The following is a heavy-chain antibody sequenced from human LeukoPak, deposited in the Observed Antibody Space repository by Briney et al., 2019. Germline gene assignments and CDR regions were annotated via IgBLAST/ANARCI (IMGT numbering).Heavy chain of an antibody. V-gene: IGHV1-69*04. D-gene: IGHD3-9*01. J-gene: IGHJ6*02. Sequence: GASVKVSCKASGGTFSSYAISWVRQASGQGLEWMGRIIPILGIANYAQKFQGRVTITADKSTSTAYMELSSLRSEDTAVYYCAREVYDILTGPPNCMDVWGQGTTVTISS. CDR1: GGTFSSYA. CDR2: IIPILGIA. CDR3: AREVYDILTGPPNCMDV.